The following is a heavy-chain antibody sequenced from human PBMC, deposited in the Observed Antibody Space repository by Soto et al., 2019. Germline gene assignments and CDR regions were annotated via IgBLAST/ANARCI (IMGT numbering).Heavy chain of an antibody. J-gene: IGHJ4*02. V-gene: IGHV4-59*08. CDR3: ARYSIRNYGLYYFDY. CDR2: IYYSGST. CDR1: GGSVSSYY. Sequence: PSETLSLTCTVSGGSVSSYYWSWIRQSPGKGLEWIGYIYYSGSTKYKPSLKSRVTISVDTSKNQFSLKVSSATAADTAVYYCARYSIRNYGLYYFDYWGLGALVTVSS. D-gene: IGHD4-4*01.